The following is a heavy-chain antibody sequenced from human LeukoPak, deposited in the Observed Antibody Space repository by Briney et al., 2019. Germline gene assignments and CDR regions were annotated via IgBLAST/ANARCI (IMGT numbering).Heavy chain of an antibody. CDR2: MNPNSGNT. D-gene: IGHD3-10*01. CDR3: AREWNGSGSYCWFDP. J-gene: IGHJ5*02. V-gene: IGHV1-8*01. CDR1: GYTFTSYD. Sequence: VSVKVSCKASGYTFTSYDINWVRQATGQGLEWMGWMNPNSGNTGYAQKFQGRVTMTRNTSISTAYMELSSLRSEDTAVYYCAREWNGSGSYCWFDPWGQGTLVTVSS.